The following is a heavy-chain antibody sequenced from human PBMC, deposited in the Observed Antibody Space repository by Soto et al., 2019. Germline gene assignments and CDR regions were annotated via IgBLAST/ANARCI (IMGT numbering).Heavy chain of an antibody. CDR2: ISYDGSNK. V-gene: IGHV3-30*18. CDR3: AKVSNFWQDFSAFDI. Sequence: GGSLRLSCAASGFSFSTYGMHWVRQAPGKGLEWVAVISYDGSNKYYADSVNGRFTVSRDSSKSTLYLQMNSLRAEDTAVYYCAKVSNFWQDFSAFDIWGQGTMVTVSS. J-gene: IGHJ3*02. CDR1: GFSFSTYG.